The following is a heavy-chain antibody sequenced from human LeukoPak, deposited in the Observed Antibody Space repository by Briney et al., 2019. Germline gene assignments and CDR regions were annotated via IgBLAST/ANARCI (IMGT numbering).Heavy chain of an antibody. V-gene: IGHV1-2*02. Sequence: ASVKVSCKASGYSFSDYYIHWVRQAPGQGLEWMGWINPNSGGTNTAQKFQGRVTMTRDTSISTAYMDLSSLRSDDTAVYYCARDLEYSSGYVNWFDPWGQGTQVTVSS. CDR1: GYSFSDYY. CDR2: INPNSGGT. CDR3: ARDLEYSSGYVNWFDP. J-gene: IGHJ5*02. D-gene: IGHD5-18*01.